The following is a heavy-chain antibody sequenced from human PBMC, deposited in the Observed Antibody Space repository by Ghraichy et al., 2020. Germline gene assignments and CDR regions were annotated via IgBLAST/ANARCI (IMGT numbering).Heavy chain of an antibody. CDR3: VRDYFYSMDV. CDR1: GFTFSTSW. Sequence: GSLRLSCAASGFTFSTSWIHWVRQGPGQGLVWVSLSDGSSTNYADSVKGRFTISRDNAKNTVYLQMNSLRAEDTAVYYCVRDYFYSMDVWGQGTTVIVSS. CDR2: SDGSST. V-gene: IGHV3-74*01. D-gene: IGHD3-10*01. J-gene: IGHJ6*02.